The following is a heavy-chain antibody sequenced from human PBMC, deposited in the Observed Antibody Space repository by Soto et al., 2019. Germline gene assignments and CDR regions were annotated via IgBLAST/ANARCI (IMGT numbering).Heavy chain of an antibody. CDR1: GFIFSANY. CDR3: ARDPRPSDYYSYSGMDV. D-gene: IGHD6-6*01. V-gene: IGHV3-53*01. CDR2: IFVGGSA. Sequence: GGSLRLSCEASGFIFSANYMTWIRQAPGKGLEWVSVIFVGGSAYYADSVSDRFTISRDDSKNTVYLQMNSLRAEDTAVYYCARDPRPSDYYSYSGMDVWGQGTTVTVSS. J-gene: IGHJ6*02.